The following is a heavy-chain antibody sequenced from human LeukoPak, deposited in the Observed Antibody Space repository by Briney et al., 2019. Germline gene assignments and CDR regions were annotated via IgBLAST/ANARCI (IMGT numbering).Heavy chain of an antibody. CDR3: ARDLSYYYDSSGFFGMDV. J-gene: IGHJ6*02. V-gene: IGHV3-33*01. CDR2: IRYDGSNK. D-gene: IGHD3-22*01. Sequence: GGSLRLSCAASGCTFSSYGMHWVRQAPGKGLEWVAVIRYDGSNKYYADSLKGRVTISRDNSKNKLYLQMNSLRAADTAVYYCARDLSYYYDSSGFFGMDVWGQGTTVTVSS. CDR1: GCTFSSYG.